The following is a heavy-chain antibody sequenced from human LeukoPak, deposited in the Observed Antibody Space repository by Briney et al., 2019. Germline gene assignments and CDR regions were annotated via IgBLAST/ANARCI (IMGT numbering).Heavy chain of an antibody. D-gene: IGHD3-10*01. CDR1: GGSISSGTYY. Sequence: SQTLSVTCTVSGGSISSGTYYRSWVRQHPGKGLEWIGYIYYSGSTYYNPSLKSRLTISVDTSKNQFSLKLSSVTAADTAMYYCARMDRDYYGSGRDYFDCWGQGALVTVSS. V-gene: IGHV4-31*03. CDR3: ARMDRDYYGSGRDYFDC. J-gene: IGHJ4*02. CDR2: IYYSGST.